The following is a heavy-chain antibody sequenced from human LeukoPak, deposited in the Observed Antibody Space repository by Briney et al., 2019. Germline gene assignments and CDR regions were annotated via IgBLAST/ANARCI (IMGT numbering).Heavy chain of an antibody. CDR1: GFTFSSYA. V-gene: IGHV3-23*01. D-gene: IGHD5-12*01. CDR2: ISGGGGVT. Sequence: GRSLRLSCAASGFTFSSYAMSWVRQAPGKGLEWVSAISGGGGVTYYADSVKGRFTISRDNSKNTLYLQMNSLRAEDTAVYYCAKDPRVATIEIFDYWGQGTLVTVSS. CDR3: AKDPRVATIEIFDY. J-gene: IGHJ4*02.